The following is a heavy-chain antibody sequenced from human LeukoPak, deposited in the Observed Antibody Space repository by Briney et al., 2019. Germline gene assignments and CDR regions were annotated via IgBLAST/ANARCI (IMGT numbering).Heavy chain of an antibody. CDR1: GFTFSSYG. V-gene: IGHV3-33*06. J-gene: IGHJ4*02. CDR3: AKDDSWITSSFDY. Sequence: QPGRSLRLSCAASGFTFSSYGMHWVRQAPGKGLEWVALIWYDGSNKYYADSVKGRFTISRDNSKNTLYLQMNSLRAEDTAVYYCAKDDSWITSSFDYWGQGTLVTVSS. D-gene: IGHD1-20*01. CDR2: IWYDGSNK.